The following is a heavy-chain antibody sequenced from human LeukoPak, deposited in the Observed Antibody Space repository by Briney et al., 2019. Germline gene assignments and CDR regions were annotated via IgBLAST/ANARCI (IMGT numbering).Heavy chain of an antibody. V-gene: IGHV4-30-4*08. D-gene: IGHD2-8*02. CDR3: SRSTGGLDS. J-gene: IGHJ4*02. CDR1: GGSISSGGYY. CDR2: VSSSGTT. Sequence: RSETLSLTCTVSGGSISSGGYYWNWIRQPPGKGLEWIACVSSSGTTYYNPSLKSRVSISLDTSGNQLSLKLSSVTAADTAVYYCSRSTGGLDSWGQGTLVSVSS.